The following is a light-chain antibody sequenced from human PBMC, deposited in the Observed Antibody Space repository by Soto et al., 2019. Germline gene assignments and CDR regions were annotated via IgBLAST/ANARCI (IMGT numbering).Light chain of an antibody. J-gene: IGKJ1*01. V-gene: IGKV3-20*01. CDR3: QQCATSPLT. CDR1: QTVTNNY. CDR2: DAS. Sequence: EIVLTQSPGTLSLSPGERATLFCRASQTVTNNYIAWYQQKPGQPPRLLIADASRRASGIPDRFSGSGSGTDFTLTISRLEPEDFAVYYCQQCATSPLTFGQGTKVDIK.